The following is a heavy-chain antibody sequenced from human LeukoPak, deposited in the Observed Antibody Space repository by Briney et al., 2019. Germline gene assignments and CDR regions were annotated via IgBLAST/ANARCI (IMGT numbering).Heavy chain of an antibody. V-gene: IGHV3-30*18. CDR2: ISYDGSNK. CDR3: AKANILTGYYPQYDYYGMDV. D-gene: IGHD3-9*01. CDR1: GFTFSSYG. Sequence: GGSLRLSCAASGFTFSSYGMHWVRQAPGKGLEWVAVISYDGSNKYYADSVKGRFTISRDNSKNTLYLQMNSLRAEDTAAYYCAKANILTGYYPQYDYYGMDVWGQGTTVTVSS. J-gene: IGHJ6*02.